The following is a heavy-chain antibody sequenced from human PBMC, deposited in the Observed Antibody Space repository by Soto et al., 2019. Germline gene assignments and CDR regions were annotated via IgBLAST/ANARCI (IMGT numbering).Heavy chain of an antibody. V-gene: IGHV1-18*04. CDR2: ISAYNGNT. CDR1: GDTITSYG. D-gene: IGHD3-3*01. J-gene: IGHJ6*02. Sequence: VKVSCNASGDTITSYGIRLVRHSPGEGLEWMGWISAYNGNTNYAQKLQGRVTMTKDTATSTAYMELRSLRYDDTAVYYCESGANTYYDFWTGYTIKNYYHRMDVWGQGTTLTVS. CDR3: ESGANTYYDFWTGYTIKNYYHRMDV.